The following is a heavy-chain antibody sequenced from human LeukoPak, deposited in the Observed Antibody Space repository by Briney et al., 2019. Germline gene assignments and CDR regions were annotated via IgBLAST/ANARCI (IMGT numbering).Heavy chain of an antibody. J-gene: IGHJ3*02. Sequence: GRSLRLSCAASGFTFSSYGMHRVRQAPGKGLEWVAVIWYDGSNKYYADSVKGRFTISRDNSKNTLYLQMNSLRAEDTAVYYCAREGWTYCGGDCYSDDAFDIWGQGTMVTVSS. D-gene: IGHD2-21*02. CDR1: GFTFSSYG. CDR3: AREGWTYCGGDCYSDDAFDI. V-gene: IGHV3-33*01. CDR2: IWYDGSNK.